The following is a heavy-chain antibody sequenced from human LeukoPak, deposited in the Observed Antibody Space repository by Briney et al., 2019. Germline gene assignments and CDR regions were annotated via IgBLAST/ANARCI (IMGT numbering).Heavy chain of an antibody. J-gene: IGHJ4*02. CDR3: ATTVVPAAINY. V-gene: IGHV1-8*01. CDR1: GYTLTSYD. CDR2: MNPNSGRT. Sequence: ASVKVSCKASGYTLTSYDINWVRQATGQGLEWMGWMNPNSGRTGYAQKFRGRISITRNTSIGTAYMELSSLRSEDTAVYYCATTVVPAAINYWGQGTLVTVSS. D-gene: IGHD2-2*02.